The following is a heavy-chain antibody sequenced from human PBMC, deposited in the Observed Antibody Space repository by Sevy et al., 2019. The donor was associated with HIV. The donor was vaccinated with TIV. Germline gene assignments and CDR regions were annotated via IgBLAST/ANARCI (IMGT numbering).Heavy chain of an antibody. CDR2: IIPILGIA. J-gene: IGHJ4*02. V-gene: IGHV1-69*10. Sequence: ASVKVSCKASGGTFSSYAISWVRQAPGQGLEWMGGIIPILGIANYAQKFQGRVTITADKSTSTAYMELSSLRSEDTAVYDCARDGGKYSSGWASDYWGQGTLVTVSS. D-gene: IGHD6-19*01. CDR3: ARDGGKYSSGWASDY. CDR1: GGTFSSYA.